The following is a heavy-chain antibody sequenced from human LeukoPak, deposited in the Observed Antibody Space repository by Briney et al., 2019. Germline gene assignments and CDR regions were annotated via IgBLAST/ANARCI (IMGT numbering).Heavy chain of an antibody. J-gene: IGHJ4*02. Sequence: SETLSLTCAVYGGSFSSYYWNWIRQPPGKGLEWIGEINHSGSTNYNPCLKSRVTTSVDTSKNQFSLKLSSVTAADTAVYYCARDPLHLSSGWYDYFDYWGQGTLVTVSS. CDR3: ARDPLHLSSGWYDYFDY. D-gene: IGHD6-19*01. CDR1: GGSFSSYY. V-gene: IGHV4-34*01. CDR2: INHSGST.